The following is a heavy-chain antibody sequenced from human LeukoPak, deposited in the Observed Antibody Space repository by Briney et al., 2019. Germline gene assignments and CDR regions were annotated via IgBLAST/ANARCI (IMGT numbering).Heavy chain of an antibody. Sequence: GGSLRLSCAASGFTFSNYWMSWVRQAPGKGLEWVSVTSGSGGTTYYADSVKGRFTISRDNTKNTLYLQMNSLRDEDTAVYYCARRIGGANNFDYWGQGTLVTVSS. D-gene: IGHD1-26*01. J-gene: IGHJ4*02. V-gene: IGHV3-23*01. CDR1: GFTFSNYW. CDR3: ARRIGGANNFDY. CDR2: TSGSGGTT.